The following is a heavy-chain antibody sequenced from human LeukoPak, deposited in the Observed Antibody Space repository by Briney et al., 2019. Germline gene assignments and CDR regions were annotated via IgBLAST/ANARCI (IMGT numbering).Heavy chain of an antibody. CDR1: GGSISSGDYY. J-gene: IGHJ3*02. Sequence: SETLSLTCTVSGGSISSGDYYWNWIRQPPGKGLEWIGYIYYSGSTYYNPSLKSRVTISVDTSKNQFSLKLSSVTAADTAVYYCARLINYYDSAYGKDAFDIWGQGTMVTVSS. V-gene: IGHV4-30-4*01. CDR2: IYYSGST. CDR3: ARLINYYDSAYGKDAFDI. D-gene: IGHD3-22*01.